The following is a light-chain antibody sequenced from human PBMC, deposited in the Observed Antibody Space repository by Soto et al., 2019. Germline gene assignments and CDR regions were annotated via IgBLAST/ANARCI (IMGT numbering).Light chain of an antibody. CDR2: AAS. J-gene: IGKJ1*01. Sequence: EIVLTQSPGTLSLSSGEGTALSCMASQSVSSKFLAWYQQKPGQAPRLLIYAASNRATGIPDRFSCSGSGTYFTLTISTLEPEDCAVYYCQQSGSSPPTFGQGTKVDIK. CDR1: QSVSSKF. V-gene: IGKV3-20*01. CDR3: QQSGSSPPT.